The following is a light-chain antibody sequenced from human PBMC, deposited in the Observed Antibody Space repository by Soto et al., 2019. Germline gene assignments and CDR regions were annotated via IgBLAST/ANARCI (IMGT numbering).Light chain of an antibody. Sequence: TQSPSTLHISPWLIATLSFRSSQSVSNYLAWYQQKPGQAPRLLIYGASTRATGIPARFSGSGSGTEFTLTISGVQSEDFVVYYCQQDNKWPQKFGQGTKVEI. CDR1: QSVSNY. CDR3: QQDNKWPQK. J-gene: IGKJ1*01. V-gene: IGKV3-15*01. CDR2: GAS.